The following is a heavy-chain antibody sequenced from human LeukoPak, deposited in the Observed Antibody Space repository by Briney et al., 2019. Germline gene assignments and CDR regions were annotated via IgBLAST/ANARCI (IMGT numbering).Heavy chain of an antibody. Sequence: GGSLRLSCAASGFTFSSYAMSWVRQAPGKGLEWVSAISGSGGAAYYADSVKGRLTISRDNSKNTLYLQMNSLRAEDTAVYYCAKVPVFSLTISEVVTDDAFDIWGQGTIVTVSS. V-gene: IGHV3-23*01. CDR1: GFTFSSYA. J-gene: IGHJ3*02. CDR2: ISGSGGAA. CDR3: AKVPVFSLTISEVVTDDAFDI. D-gene: IGHD3-3*01.